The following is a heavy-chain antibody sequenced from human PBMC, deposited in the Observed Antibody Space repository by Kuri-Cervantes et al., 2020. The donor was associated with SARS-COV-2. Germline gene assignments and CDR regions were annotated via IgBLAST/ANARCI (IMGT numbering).Heavy chain of an antibody. J-gene: IGHJ4*02. Sequence: GESLKISCAASGFTSSSYEMNWVRQTPGKGLEWVSYISSTGDTIYYADSVKGRFTISRDNAKNSLYLQMNSLRAEDTAVYYCTRWRVGAKTWGQGTLVTVSS. CDR2: ISSTGDTI. D-gene: IGHD1-26*01. CDR3: TRWRVGAKT. CDR1: GFTSSSYE. V-gene: IGHV3-48*03.